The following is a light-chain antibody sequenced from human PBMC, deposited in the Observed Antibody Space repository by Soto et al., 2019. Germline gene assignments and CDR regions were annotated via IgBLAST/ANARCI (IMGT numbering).Light chain of an antibody. J-gene: IGKJ4*01. CDR2: DTF. CDR3: QQRAQWQIT. Sequence: EIVLTQSPDTLSLSPGERATLSCRASQSVSNYLIWYQQKPGQAPSLLIYDTFNRATGIPARFSGSGSGTDFTLTLSSLDLEDCAVYYCQQRAQWQITFGGGTKVEIK. V-gene: IGKV3-11*01. CDR1: QSVSNY.